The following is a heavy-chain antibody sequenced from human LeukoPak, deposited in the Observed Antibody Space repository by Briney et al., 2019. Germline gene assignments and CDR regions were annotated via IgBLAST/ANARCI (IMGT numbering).Heavy chain of an antibody. V-gene: IGHV4-38-2*01. CDR3: ARSKRVMITFGGVIAFNWFDP. Sequence: SETLTLTCAVSGFSISSGYYWGWLRQPPGEGQEWSGSIYHSGSTYYNPSLKSRVTISVDTSKNQFPLKLSSVTAADTAVYYCARSKRVMITFGGVIAFNWFDPWGQGTLVTVSS. CDR2: IYHSGST. CDR1: GFSISSGYY. J-gene: IGHJ5*02. D-gene: IGHD3-16*02.